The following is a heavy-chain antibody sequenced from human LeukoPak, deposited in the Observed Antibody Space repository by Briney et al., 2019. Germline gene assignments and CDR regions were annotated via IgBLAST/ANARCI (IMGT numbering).Heavy chain of an antibody. Sequence: GGALRLSCAASGFTFSGYAMSWVRQAPGKGLEWVSAIRDSGSSTHYADSVKGRFTTSRDNSKNTLFLQMNSLRAEDTAIYYCAKYGPQDSGSSHFDYWGQGALVTVSS. V-gene: IGHV3-23*01. D-gene: IGHD1-26*01. CDR2: IRDSGSST. CDR1: GFTFSGYA. J-gene: IGHJ4*02. CDR3: AKYGPQDSGSSHFDY.